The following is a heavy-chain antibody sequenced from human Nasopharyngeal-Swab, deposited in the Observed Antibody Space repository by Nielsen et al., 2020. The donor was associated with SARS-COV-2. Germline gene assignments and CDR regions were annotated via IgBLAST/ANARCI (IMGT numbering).Heavy chain of an antibody. V-gene: IGHV4-59*12. CDR3: ARGRHRYDYVWESYRYYYYGLDV. CDR2: IYYSGST. D-gene: IGHD3-16*02. J-gene: IGHJ6*02. CDR1: GGSISSYY. Sequence: SETLSLTCTVSGGSISSYYWSWIRQPPGKGLEWIGYIYYSGSTNYNPSLKSRVTISADTSKNQFSLKLSSVTAADTALYYCARGRHRYDYVWESYRYYYYGLDVWGQGTTVTVSS.